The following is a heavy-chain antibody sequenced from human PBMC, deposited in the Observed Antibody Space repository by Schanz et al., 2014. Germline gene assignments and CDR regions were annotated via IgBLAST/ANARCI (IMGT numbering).Heavy chain of an antibody. Sequence: EVQLVESGGGLVQPGGSLRLSCAASGFSVGNKYMNWVRQAPGKGLEWVSAISGSGGSTYYADSVKGRFTISRDNSKNTLYLQTNSLRAEDTAVYYCAKGRFGELSAFDIWGQGTMVTVSS. D-gene: IGHD3-10*01. CDR1: GFSVGNKY. V-gene: IGHV3-23*04. J-gene: IGHJ3*02. CDR2: ISGSGGST. CDR3: AKGRFGELSAFDI.